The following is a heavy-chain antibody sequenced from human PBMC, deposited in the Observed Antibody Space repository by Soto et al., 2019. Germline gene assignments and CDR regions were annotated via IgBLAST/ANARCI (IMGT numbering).Heavy chain of an antibody. CDR1: GFTFSSYG. CDR2: ILLDGSNQ. D-gene: IGHD2-15*01. J-gene: IGHJ4*02. CDR3: AKEAYSGATSGAPFDY. Sequence: QVQLVESGGGVVQPGTSLRLSCAASGFTFSSYGMHWVRQAPGKGLERVAIILLDGSNQYYADSVKGRFTISRDNSKNTVYLQMNSLRVEDTAVYYCAKEAYSGATSGAPFDYWGQGTLVTVSS. V-gene: IGHV3-30*18.